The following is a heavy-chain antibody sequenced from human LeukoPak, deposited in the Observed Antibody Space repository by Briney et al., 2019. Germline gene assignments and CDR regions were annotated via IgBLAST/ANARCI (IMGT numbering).Heavy chain of an antibody. V-gene: IGHV1-46*01. Sequence: ASVKVSCKASGYTFTSYYMHWVRQAPGQGLEWMGIINPSGGSTSYAQKFQGRVTMTRDTSTSTVYMELSSLRSEDTAVYYCARVPYCSGGSCYSVRSHYFDYWGQGTLVTVSS. CDR2: INPSGGST. CDR3: ARVPYCSGGSCYSVRSHYFDY. D-gene: IGHD2-15*01. CDR1: GYTFTSYY. J-gene: IGHJ4*02.